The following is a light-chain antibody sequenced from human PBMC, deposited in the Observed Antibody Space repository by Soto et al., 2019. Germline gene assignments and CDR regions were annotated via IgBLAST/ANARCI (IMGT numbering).Light chain of an antibody. CDR3: QQRYNWPLT. V-gene: IGKV3-11*01. J-gene: IGKJ4*01. CDR2: DTS. CDR1: QSLSNY. Sequence: EIVLTQSPATLSLSPGERATLSCRASQSLSNYLAWYQQKPGQAPRLLIYDTSNRAPRIPARFSGSGSGTDFTLAISSLEPEDFAVYYCQQRYNWPLTFGGGTKVEIK.